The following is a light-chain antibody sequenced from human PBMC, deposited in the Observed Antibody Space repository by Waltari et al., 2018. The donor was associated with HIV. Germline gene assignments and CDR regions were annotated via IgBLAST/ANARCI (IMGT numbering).Light chain of an antibody. J-gene: IGLJ3*02. Sequence: QSALTQPAHVFGSPGQSIAISLTGASPDIGGYNYVSWYQQHPGNAPKLLIYEVSNRPSGLSNRFSGSKSGTTASLTISGLQAEDEADYYCSSYTTSSTVVFGGGTKLTVL. CDR3: SSYTTSSTVV. CDR2: EVS. CDR1: SPDIGGYNY. V-gene: IGLV2-14*01.